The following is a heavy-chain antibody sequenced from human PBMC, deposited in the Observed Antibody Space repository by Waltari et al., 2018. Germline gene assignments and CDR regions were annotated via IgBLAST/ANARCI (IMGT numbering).Heavy chain of an antibody. D-gene: IGHD2-15*01. V-gene: IGHV1-8*03. J-gene: IGHJ4*02. CDR2: MNPNSGNT. CDR1: GYTFTSYD. Sequence: QVQLVQSGAEVKKPGASVKVSCKASGYTFTSYDINWVRQATGQGLEWMGWMNPNSGNTGYAQKFQGRVTITRNTSISTAYMELSSLRSEDTAVYYCARGPARRGGGGSLRRQYYFDYWGQGTLVTVSS. CDR3: ARGPARRGGGGSLRRQYYFDY.